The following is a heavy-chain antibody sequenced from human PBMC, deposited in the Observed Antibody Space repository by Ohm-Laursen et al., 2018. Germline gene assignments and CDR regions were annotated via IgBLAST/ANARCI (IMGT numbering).Heavy chain of an antibody. J-gene: IGHJ1*01. V-gene: IGHV3-7*01. CDR2: IKQDGSEK. Sequence: SLRLPCAASGFTFSSYWMSWVRQAPGKGLEWVANIKQDGSEKYYVDSVKGRFTISRDNAKNSLYLQMNSLRAEDTAVYYCARAGILRWPEYFQHWGQGTLVTVSS. CDR1: GFTFSSYW. D-gene: IGHD4-23*01. CDR3: ARAGILRWPEYFQH.